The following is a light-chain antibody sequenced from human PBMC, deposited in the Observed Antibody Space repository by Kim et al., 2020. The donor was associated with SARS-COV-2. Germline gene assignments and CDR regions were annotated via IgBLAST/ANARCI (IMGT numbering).Light chain of an antibody. CDR2: GAS. CDR1: QSVSSN. CDR3: KQYNNWPPLT. V-gene: IGKV3-15*01. Sequence: SPGERATLSCRASQSVSSNLAWYQQKPGQAPRLLIYGASTRATGIPARFSGSGSGTEFTLTISSLQSEDFAVYYCKQYNNWPPLTFGQGTKVDIK. J-gene: IGKJ1*01.